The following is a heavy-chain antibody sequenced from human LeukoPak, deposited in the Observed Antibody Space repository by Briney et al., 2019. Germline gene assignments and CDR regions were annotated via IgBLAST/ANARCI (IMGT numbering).Heavy chain of an antibody. CDR3: ARTGDGYNYYNYYYMDV. CDR2: IYHSGST. V-gene: IGHV4-38-2*01. D-gene: IGHD5-24*01. J-gene: IGHJ6*03. CDR1: GYSISSGYY. Sequence: SETLSLTCAVSGYSISSGYYWGWIRQPPGKGLEWIGSIYHSGSTYYNPSLKSRVTMSVDTTNNQFSLKLSSVTAADTAIYYCARTGDGYNYYNYYYMDVWGKGTTVTVSS.